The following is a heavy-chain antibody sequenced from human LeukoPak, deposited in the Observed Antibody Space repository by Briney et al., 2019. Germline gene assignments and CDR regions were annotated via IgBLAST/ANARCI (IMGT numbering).Heavy chain of an antibody. CDR1: GFTFSSYA. V-gene: IGHV3-23*01. D-gene: IGHD6-13*01. CDR2: ISGSGGST. CDR3: AGSSHYYYYMDV. J-gene: IGHJ6*03. Sequence: GGSLRLSCAASGFTFSSYAMSWVRQAPGKGLEWVSAISGSGGSTYYADSVKGRFTISRDNSKNTLYLQMNSLRAEDTAVYYCAGSSHYYYYMDVWGKGTTVTVPS.